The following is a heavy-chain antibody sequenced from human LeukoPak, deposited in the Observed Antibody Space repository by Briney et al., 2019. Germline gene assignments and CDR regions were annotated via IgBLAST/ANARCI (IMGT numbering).Heavy chain of an antibody. CDR2: INSEGSTT. Sequence: GGSLRLSCAASGFTFSSYWMHWVRQAPGKGLVWVSRINSEGSTTTYADSVKGRFTISRDNAKDTLYLQMTSLRAEDTAVYYCARATYYYDSSGYRAIYYFDYWGQGTLVTVSS. J-gene: IGHJ4*02. CDR3: ARATYYYDSSGYRAIYYFDY. CDR1: GFTFSSYW. V-gene: IGHV3-74*01. D-gene: IGHD3-22*01.